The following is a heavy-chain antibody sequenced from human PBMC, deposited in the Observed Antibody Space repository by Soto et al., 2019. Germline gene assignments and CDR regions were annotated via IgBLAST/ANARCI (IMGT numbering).Heavy chain of an antibody. CDR3: ARESTVTTSWYFDL. CDR1: GFTFSSYS. Sequence: GGSLRLSCAASGFTFSSYSMNWVRQAPGKGLEWVSYISSSSSTIYYADSVKGRFTISRDNAKNSLYLQMNSLRAEDTAVYYCARESTVTTSWYFDLWGRGTLVTVSS. D-gene: IGHD4-17*01. V-gene: IGHV3-48*01. J-gene: IGHJ2*01. CDR2: ISSSSSTI.